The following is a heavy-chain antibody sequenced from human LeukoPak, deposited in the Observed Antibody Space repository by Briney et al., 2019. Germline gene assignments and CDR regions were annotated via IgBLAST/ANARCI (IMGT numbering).Heavy chain of an antibody. CDR1: GYSFTSYG. V-gene: IGHV1-18*01. Sequence: GASVKVSCKASGYSFTSYGFSWVRQAPGQGPEWMGWISAYNGNTNYAQKLQGRVTMTTDTSTSTAYMELRSLRSDDTAVYYCVRDSSSGWYSSYYHFMDVWGKGTTVTISS. CDR2: ISAYNGNT. CDR3: VRDSSSGWYSSYYHFMDV. J-gene: IGHJ6*03. D-gene: IGHD6-19*01.